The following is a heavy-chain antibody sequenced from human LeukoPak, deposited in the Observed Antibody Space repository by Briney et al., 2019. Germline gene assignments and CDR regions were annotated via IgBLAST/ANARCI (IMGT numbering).Heavy chain of an antibody. CDR1: GDSISTAPYY. CDR2: ISSSGDS. V-gene: IGHV4-61*02. CDR3: ARSDRDGYNLGY. D-gene: IGHD5-24*01. J-gene: IGHJ4*02. Sequence: SQTLSLTCTVSGDSISTAPYYWSWIRQPAGKGLEWIGRISSSGDSNYNPSVKGRIAISVDTSKNQFSLKLSSVTAADTAVYYCARSDRDGYNLGYWGQGTLVTVSS.